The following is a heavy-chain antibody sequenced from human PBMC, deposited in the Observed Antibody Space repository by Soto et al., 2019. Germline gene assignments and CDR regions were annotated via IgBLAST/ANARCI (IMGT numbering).Heavy chain of an antibody. CDR2: IYHSGST. CDR1: GGSISSGGYS. Sequence: KPSETLSLTCVVSGGSISSGGYSWSWIRQPPGKGLEWIGYIYHSGSTYYNPSLKSRVTISVDRSKNQFSLKLTSVTAADTAVYYCARGETKSGTPPFDYWGQGTLVTVSS. D-gene: IGHD1-26*01. V-gene: IGHV4-30-2*01. CDR3: ARGETKSGTPPFDY. J-gene: IGHJ4*02.